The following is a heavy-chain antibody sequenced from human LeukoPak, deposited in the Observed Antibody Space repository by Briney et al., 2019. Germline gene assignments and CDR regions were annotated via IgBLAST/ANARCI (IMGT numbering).Heavy chain of an antibody. Sequence: PGGSLRLSCAASGFTFSSHSMNWVRQAPGKGLEWVSSISGSSSYIYYADSVKGRFTISRDNAKNSLYLQMNSLRAEDTAVYYCATCRDGYNRNPFDYWGQGTLVTVSS. D-gene: IGHD5-24*01. CDR3: ATCRDGYNRNPFDY. CDR2: ISGSSSYI. CDR1: GFTFSSHS. J-gene: IGHJ4*02. V-gene: IGHV3-21*01.